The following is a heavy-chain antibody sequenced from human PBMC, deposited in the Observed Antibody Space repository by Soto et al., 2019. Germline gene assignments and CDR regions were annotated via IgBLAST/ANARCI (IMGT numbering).Heavy chain of an antibody. CDR1: GGSISSSSYY. CDR2: IYYSGST. CDR3: AVPGGFYYYMDV. Sequence: SETLSLTCTVSGGSISSSSYYWGWIRQPPGKGLEWIGSIYYSGSTYYNPSLKSRVTISVDTSKNQFSLKLSSVTAADTAVYYCAVPGGFYYYMDVWGKGTTVTVSS. V-gene: IGHV4-39*01. D-gene: IGHD1-26*01. J-gene: IGHJ6*03.